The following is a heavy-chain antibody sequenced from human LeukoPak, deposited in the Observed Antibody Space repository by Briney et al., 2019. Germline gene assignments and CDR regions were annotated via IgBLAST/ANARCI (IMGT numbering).Heavy chain of an antibody. D-gene: IGHD5-24*01. J-gene: IGHJ4*02. CDR1: GGSLSSYY. CDR3: ARDRSRDGYNRFDY. V-gene: IGHV4-59*01. CDR2: IYYSGST. Sequence: SETLSLTCTVSGGSLSSYYWSWIRQPPGKGLEWIGYIYYSGSTNYNPSLKSRVTISVDTSKNQFSLKLSSVTAADTAVYYCARDRSRDGYNRFDYWGQGTLVTVSS.